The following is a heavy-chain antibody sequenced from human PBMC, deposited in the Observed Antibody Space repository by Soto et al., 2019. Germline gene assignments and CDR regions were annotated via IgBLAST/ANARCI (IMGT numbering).Heavy chain of an antibody. V-gene: IGHV4-59*01. CDR2: MYHSGST. J-gene: IGHJ4*02. CDR3: ARDMYYYDSSGYYPVFDY. Sequence: PSETLSLTCTVSGGSISSYYWSWIRQPPGKGLEWIGYMYHSGSTYYNPSLKSRVTISIDRSKNQFSLKLSSVTAADTAVYYCARDMYYYDSSGYYPVFDYWGQGTLVTVSS. D-gene: IGHD3-22*01. CDR1: GGSISSYY.